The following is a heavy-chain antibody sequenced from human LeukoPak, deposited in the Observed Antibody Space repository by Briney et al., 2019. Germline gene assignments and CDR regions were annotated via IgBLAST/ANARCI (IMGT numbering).Heavy chain of an antibody. CDR1: GFTFDDYG. J-gene: IGHJ3*02. CDR2: INWNGGST. CDR3: ARDADYAVSSAFDI. Sequence: PGGSLRLSCAASGFTFDDYGMSWVRQAPGKGLEWVSGINWNGGSTGYADSVKGRFTISRDNAKNSLYLQMNSLRAEDTALYYCARDADYAVSSAFDIWGQGTMVTVCS. D-gene: IGHD4-17*01. V-gene: IGHV3-20*04.